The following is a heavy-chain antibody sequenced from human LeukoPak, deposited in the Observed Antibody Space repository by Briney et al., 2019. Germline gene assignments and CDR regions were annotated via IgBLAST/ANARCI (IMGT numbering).Heavy chain of an antibody. V-gene: IGHV3-30*19. J-gene: IGHJ4*02. D-gene: IGHD4-23*01. CDR1: GFTFSNHG. Sequence: GGSLRLSCAASGFTFSNHGMHWVRQAPGKGLEWVAVISYEGSKKYYADSVKGRFTISRDNSKNTLYLQMNSLRAEDTAVYYCARERTTVVSPFVYWGQGTLVTVSS. CDR3: ARERTTVVSPFVY. CDR2: ISYEGSKK.